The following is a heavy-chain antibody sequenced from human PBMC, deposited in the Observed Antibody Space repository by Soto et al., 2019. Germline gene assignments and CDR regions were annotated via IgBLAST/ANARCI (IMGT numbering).Heavy chain of an antibody. CDR2: INSDGSST. CDR3: AVAVAGPTAIGY. V-gene: IGHV3-74*01. J-gene: IGHJ4*02. D-gene: IGHD6-19*01. CDR1: GFTFSSYW. Sequence: EVQLVESGGGLVQPGGSLRLSCAASGFTFSSYWMHWVRQAPGKGLVWVSRINSDGSSTSYADSVKGRFTISRDNAKNTLYLQMNSLRPKDTAVYYCAVAVAGPTAIGYWGQGTLVTVSS.